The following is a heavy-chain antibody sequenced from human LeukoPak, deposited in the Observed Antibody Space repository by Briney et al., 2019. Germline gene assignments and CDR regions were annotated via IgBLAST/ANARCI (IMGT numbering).Heavy chain of an antibody. J-gene: IGHJ4*02. Sequence: GASVKVSCKASGGTFSSYAISWVRQAPGQGLEWMGRIIPIPGIANYAQKFQGRVTITADKSTSTAYMELSSLRSEDTAVYYCARSGKSIVGATFDYWGQGTLVTVSS. CDR1: GGTFSSYA. CDR3: ARSGKSIVGATFDY. V-gene: IGHV1-69*04. CDR2: IIPIPGIA. D-gene: IGHD1-26*01.